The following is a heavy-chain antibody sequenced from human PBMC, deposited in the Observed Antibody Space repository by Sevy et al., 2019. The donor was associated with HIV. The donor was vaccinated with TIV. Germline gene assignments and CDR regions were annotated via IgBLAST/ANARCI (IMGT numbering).Heavy chain of an antibody. V-gene: IGHV3-30-3*01. CDR3: ARDGGYSIKWYPLY. CDR2: ISYDGTET. D-gene: IGHD6-13*01. J-gene: IGHJ4*01. Sequence: GGSLRLSCAASGFAFSSHAMHWVRQAPGKGLEWVAVISYDGTETFYAASVGGRFTISRDNSKSMLSLQINSLRPEDTAVYYCARDGGYSIKWYPLYWGHGTLVTVSS. CDR1: GFAFSSHA.